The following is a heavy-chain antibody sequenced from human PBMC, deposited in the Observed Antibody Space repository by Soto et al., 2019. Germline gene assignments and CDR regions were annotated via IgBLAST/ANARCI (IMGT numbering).Heavy chain of an antibody. CDR3: TANIALYGDNPDY. CDR1: GFTFSNAW. Sequence: EVQLVESGGGLVKPGGSLRLSCAASGFTFSNAWMSWVRQAPGKGLEWVGRIKSKTDGGTTDYAALVKGRFTISRDDSKNTLYLQMNSLKTEDTAVYYCTANIALYGDNPDYWGQGTLVTVSS. V-gene: IGHV3-15*01. J-gene: IGHJ4*02. D-gene: IGHD4-17*01. CDR2: IKSKTDGGTT.